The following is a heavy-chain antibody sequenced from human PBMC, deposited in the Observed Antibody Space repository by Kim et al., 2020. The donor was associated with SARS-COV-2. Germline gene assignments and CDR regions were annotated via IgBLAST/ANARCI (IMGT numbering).Heavy chain of an antibody. CDR2: INPYNEKT. CDR3: ARDGDIRGTARGFHY. J-gene: IGHJ4*02. V-gene: IGHV1-18*01. CDR1: GYTFYNYR. D-gene: IGHD3-10*01. Sequence: ASVKVSCKSSGYTFYNYRIGWVRQAPGQGLEWMGWINPYNEKTDYAQNFQGRVTMNTDPSTSTAYMELRSPRSDDTAVYFCARDGDIRGTARGFHYWGQG.